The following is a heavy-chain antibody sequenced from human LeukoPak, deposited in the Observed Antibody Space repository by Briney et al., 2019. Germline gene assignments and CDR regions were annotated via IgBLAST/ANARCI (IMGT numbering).Heavy chain of an antibody. V-gene: IGHV3-11*01. CDR1: GFTFSDSY. CDR2: ISSSGSTI. CDR3: ARGKYSFDY. Sequence: GGSLRLSCAASGFTFSDSYMSWIRQAPGKGLEYIAYISSSGSTIYYADSVKGRFTLSRDNSKNSLSLEMNSLRAEDTAVYYCARGKYSFDYWGQGTLVTVSS. J-gene: IGHJ4*02.